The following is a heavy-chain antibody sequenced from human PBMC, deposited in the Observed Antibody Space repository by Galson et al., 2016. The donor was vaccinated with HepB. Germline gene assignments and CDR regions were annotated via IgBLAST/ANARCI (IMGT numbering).Heavy chain of an antibody. V-gene: IGHV1-46*01. CDR3: ARDLGTVSSYSQKWFPMGYGFDP. CDR2: TNPGGSGT. CDR1: GYTFTLFY. J-gene: IGHJ5*02. D-gene: IGHD3-22*01. Sequence: SVKVSCKASGYTFTLFYINWVRLTPAQGLEWMALTNPGGSGTTYAQKFRGRLTTTTDTSTSTVYLDLRDLRSDDTAVYFCARDLGTVSSYSQKWFPMGYGFDPWGQGTRVTVSS.